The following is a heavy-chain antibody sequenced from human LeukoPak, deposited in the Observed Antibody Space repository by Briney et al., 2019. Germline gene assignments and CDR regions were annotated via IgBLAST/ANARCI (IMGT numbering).Heavy chain of an antibody. CDR1: GGSISSSSYY. D-gene: IGHD3-3*01. CDR3: VRQGANGGYYLFDY. J-gene: IGHJ4*02. Sequence: SETLSLTCTVSGGSISSSSYYWGWIRQPPGKGLEWIGSIYYSGSTYYNPSLKSRVTMSVDPSKNQFSLKLSSLTAADTATYYCVRQGANGGYYLFDYWGPGHLVMVSS. V-gene: IGHV4-39*01. CDR2: IYYSGST.